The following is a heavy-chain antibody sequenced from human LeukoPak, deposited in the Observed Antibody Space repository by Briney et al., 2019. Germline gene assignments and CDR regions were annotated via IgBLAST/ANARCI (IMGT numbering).Heavy chain of an antibody. V-gene: IGHV1-8*01. Sequence: GASVKVSCKASGYTFTSYDINWVRQATGQGLEWMGWMNPNSGNTGYAKKFQGRVTMTRNTSISTAYMELSSLRSEDTAVYYCARGRGIVVVLDYWGQGTLVTVSS. CDR2: MNPNSGNT. J-gene: IGHJ4*02. D-gene: IGHD3-22*01. CDR1: GYTFTSYD. CDR3: ARGRGIVVVLDY.